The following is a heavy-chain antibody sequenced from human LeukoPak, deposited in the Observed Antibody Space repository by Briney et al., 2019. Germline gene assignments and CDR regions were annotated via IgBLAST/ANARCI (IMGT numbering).Heavy chain of an antibody. V-gene: IGHV3-33*01. CDR1: GVTFSRYG. J-gene: IGHJ5*02. CDR3: ARGHYDILTGSGWFDP. CDR2: IWYDGSNK. Sequence: GGSLRLSCAASGVTFSRYGMHWVREALGKGLEWVAVIWYDGSNKYYAVYVKVRFTISKYNSKNTLYLQMNSLRAEDTAVYYCARGHYDILTGSGWFDPWGQGTLVTVSS. D-gene: IGHD3-9*01.